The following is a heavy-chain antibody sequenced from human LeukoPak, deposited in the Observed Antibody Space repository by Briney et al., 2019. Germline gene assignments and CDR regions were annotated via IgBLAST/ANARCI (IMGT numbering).Heavy chain of an antibody. CDR3: AGRYPGIGVSGNV. J-gene: IGHJ4*02. D-gene: IGHD6-19*01. V-gene: IGHV4-34*01. CDR2: IKHSGTT. Sequence: SETLSLTCAVFGESFSNFYWTWIRQSPGSGLEWIGEIKHSGTTNYNPSFKSRVTISLDTSKTQFSLNLTSVTAADTAIYYCAGRYPGIGVSGNVWGQGTLVTVSS. CDR1: GESFSNFY.